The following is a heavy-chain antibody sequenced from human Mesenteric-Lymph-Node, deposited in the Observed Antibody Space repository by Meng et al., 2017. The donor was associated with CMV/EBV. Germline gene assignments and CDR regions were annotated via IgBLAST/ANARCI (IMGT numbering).Heavy chain of an antibody. Sequence: GESLKISCVASGFSFSIYEMNWVRQAPGKGLEWVSYISSGGGTISYADSVRGRFTISRDNAKNSLYLQMNSLRAEDTAVYYCARDPTIFGVVQGGYWGQGTLVTVSS. D-gene: IGHD3-3*01. CDR2: ISSGGGTI. J-gene: IGHJ4*02. CDR3: ARDPTIFGVVQGGY. CDR1: GFSFSIYE. V-gene: IGHV3-48*03.